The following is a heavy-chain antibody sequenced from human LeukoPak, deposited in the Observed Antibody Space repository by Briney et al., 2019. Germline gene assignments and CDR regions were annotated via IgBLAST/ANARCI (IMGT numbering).Heavy chain of an antibody. CDR2: ISAYNGNT. CDR1: GYTFTSYG. CDR3: TRDGYCTNGVCSSDAFDI. D-gene: IGHD2-8*01. J-gene: IGHJ3*02. V-gene: IGHV1-18*01. Sequence: GASVKVSCKASGYTFTSYGISWVRQAPGQGLEWMGWISAYNGNTNYAQKLQGRVTMTTDTSTSTAYMELRSLRSDDTAVYYCTRDGYCTNGVCSSDAFDIWGQGTMVTVSS.